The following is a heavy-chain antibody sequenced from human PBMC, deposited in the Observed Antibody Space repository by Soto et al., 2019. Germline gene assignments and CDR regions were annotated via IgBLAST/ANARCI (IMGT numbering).Heavy chain of an antibody. Sequence: SETLSLTCTVSGGSISNHHWSWIRQSPGKGLEWIGYIHYSGSTNFNPSLESRVTMSVDTSKNQFSLTLSSVTAADTAIYYCARGYMTPTYWGQGTLVTVSS. CDR3: ARGYMTPTY. CDR2: IHYSGST. V-gene: IGHV4-59*11. CDR1: GGSISNHH. J-gene: IGHJ4*02. D-gene: IGHD1-1*01.